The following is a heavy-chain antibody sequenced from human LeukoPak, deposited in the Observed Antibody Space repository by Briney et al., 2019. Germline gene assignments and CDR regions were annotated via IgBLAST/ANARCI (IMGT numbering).Heavy chain of an antibody. CDR1: GFTFSSYA. V-gene: IGHV3-30*04. D-gene: IGHD3-22*01. Sequence: GGSLRHSCAASGFTFSSYAMHWVRQAPGKGLEWVAVISYDGSNKYYADSVKGRFTISRGNSKNTLYLQMNSLRAEDTAVYYCARSYYYDSSGYSPGPNWFDPWGQGTLVTVSS. CDR3: ARSYYYDSSGYSPGPNWFDP. CDR2: ISYDGSNK. J-gene: IGHJ5*02.